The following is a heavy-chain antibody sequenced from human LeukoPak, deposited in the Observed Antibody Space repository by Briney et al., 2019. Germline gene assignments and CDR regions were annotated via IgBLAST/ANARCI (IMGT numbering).Heavy chain of an antibody. D-gene: IGHD2/OR15-2a*01. J-gene: IGHJ6*03. CDR1: GFTFSSYS. CDR3: AREDTRAFRPGYYYYYMDV. CDR2: ISSSSSYI. Sequence: GGSLRLSCAASGFTFSSYSMNWVRQAPGKGLEWVSSISSSSSYIYYADSVKGRFTISRDNAKNSLYLQMNSLRAEDTAVYYCAREDTRAFRPGYYYYYMDVWGKGTTVTVSS. V-gene: IGHV3-21*01.